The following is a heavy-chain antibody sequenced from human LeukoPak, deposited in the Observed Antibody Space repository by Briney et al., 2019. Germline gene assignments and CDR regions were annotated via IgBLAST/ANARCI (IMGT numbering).Heavy chain of an antibody. V-gene: IGHV1-58*02. CDR3: ARDNSVGETAWWFDP. CDR2: IVVGSGNT. D-gene: IGHD1-26*01. Sequence: SVKVSCKASGFTFTSSAMQWVRQARGQRLEWIGWIVVGSGNTNYAQKFQERVTMTRDMFTSTDYMELTSLTSDDTAVYYCARDNSVGETAWWFDPRGQGTLVTVSS. J-gene: IGHJ5*02. CDR1: GFTFTSSA.